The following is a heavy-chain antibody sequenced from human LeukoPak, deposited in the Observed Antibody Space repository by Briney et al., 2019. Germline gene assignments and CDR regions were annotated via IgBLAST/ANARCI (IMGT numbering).Heavy chain of an antibody. J-gene: IGHJ6*03. CDR3: ARPYYYYYYMDV. V-gene: IGHV4-39*01. CDR1: GGSISSSSYY. Sequence: SETLSLTCTVSGGSISSSSYYWGWIRQPPGKGLEWIGSIYYSGSTYYNPSLKSRVTISVDTSKNQFSLKLSSVTAADTAVYYCARPYYYYYYMDVWGKGTTVTISS. CDR2: IYYSGST.